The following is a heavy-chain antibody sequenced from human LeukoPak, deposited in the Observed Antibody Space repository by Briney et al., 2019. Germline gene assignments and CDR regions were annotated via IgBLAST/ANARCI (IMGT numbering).Heavy chain of an antibody. J-gene: IGHJ6*03. CDR1: GYTLTELS. CDR3: ARVRSSGYGTVTKTKYYYYYYMDV. V-gene: IGHV1-24*01. Sequence: ASVKVSCKVSGYTLTELSMHWVRQAPGKGLEWMGGFDPEDGETIYAQKFQGRVTMTRNTSISTAYMELSSLRSEDTAVYYCARVRSSGYGTVTKTKYYYYYYMDVWGKGTTVTISS. CDR2: FDPEDGET. D-gene: IGHD5-12*01.